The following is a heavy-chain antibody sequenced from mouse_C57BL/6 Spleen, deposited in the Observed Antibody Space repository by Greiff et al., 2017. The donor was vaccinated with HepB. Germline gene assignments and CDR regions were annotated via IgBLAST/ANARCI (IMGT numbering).Heavy chain of an antibody. CDR2: IHPNSGST. J-gene: IGHJ4*01. V-gene: IGHV1-64*01. D-gene: IGHD2-3*01. Sequence: VQLQQPGAELVKPGASVKLSCKASGYTFTSYWMHWVKQRPGQGLEWIGMIHPNSGSTNYNEKFKSKATLTVDKSSSTAYMQLSSLTSEDSAVYYCAREWLLRYAMDYWGKGTSVTVSS. CDR3: AREWLLRYAMDY. CDR1: GYTFTSYW.